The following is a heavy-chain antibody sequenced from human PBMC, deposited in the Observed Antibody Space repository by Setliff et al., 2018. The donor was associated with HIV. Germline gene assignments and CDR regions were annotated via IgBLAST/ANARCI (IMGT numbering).Heavy chain of an antibody. J-gene: IGHJ4*02. D-gene: IGHD6-13*01. CDR3: ARDRSTTHIGAAIDY. CDR2: ISPNSGGT. CDR1: GYTFTGYY. Sequence: ASVKVSCKASGYTFTGYYMHWVRQAPGQGLEWMGRISPNSGGTNYAQKFQGRVTMTRDTSISTAYMELSRLRSDDTAVYYCARDRSTTHIGAAIDYWGQGTLVTVSS. V-gene: IGHV1-2*06.